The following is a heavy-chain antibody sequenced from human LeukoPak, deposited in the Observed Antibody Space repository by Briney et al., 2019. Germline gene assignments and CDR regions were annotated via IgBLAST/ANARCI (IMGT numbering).Heavy chain of an antibody. D-gene: IGHD5-12*01. Sequence: ASVKVSCKASGYTFAAYYMHWVRQAPGHGLEWMGIINPSAGSTTYAQKFQGRVAMTRDTSTSTVYMELSSLRSEDTAVYYCARDRRYNDYDYCFDSWGQGTLVTVSS. J-gene: IGHJ4*02. CDR3: ARDRRYNDYDYCFDS. CDR1: GYTFAAYY. CDR2: INPSAGST. V-gene: IGHV1-46*01.